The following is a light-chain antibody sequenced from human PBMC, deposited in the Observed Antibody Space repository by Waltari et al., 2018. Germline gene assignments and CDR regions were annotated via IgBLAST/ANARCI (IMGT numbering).Light chain of an antibody. Sequence: TVLTRSPATLSVSPGEIGTLSCRTSQSVGTYLAWYQQRPGQAPRLLIYGASTRATGIPARFSGRGSGTEFTLTISGLQSEDSAVYYCQQYNNWPPGTFGQGTKVEI. CDR1: QSVGTY. V-gene: IGKV3-15*01. J-gene: IGKJ1*01. CDR3: QQYNNWPPGT. CDR2: GAS.